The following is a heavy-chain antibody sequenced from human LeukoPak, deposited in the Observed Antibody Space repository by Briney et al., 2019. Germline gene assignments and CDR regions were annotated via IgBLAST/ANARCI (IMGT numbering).Heavy chain of an antibody. CDR3: ARVGYDYNWYDAFDI. V-gene: IGHV3-30*04. CDR1: AFTFSGYS. Sequence: KAGGSLILSCVVSAFTFSGYSMHWVRQAPGKGLEWVAVISHDGSNKYCADSLKGRFTISRDNSKNTLFLQMNSLRPEDTAVYYCARVGYDYNWYDAFDIWGQGTMVTVSS. D-gene: IGHD1-1*01. CDR2: ISHDGSNK. J-gene: IGHJ3*02.